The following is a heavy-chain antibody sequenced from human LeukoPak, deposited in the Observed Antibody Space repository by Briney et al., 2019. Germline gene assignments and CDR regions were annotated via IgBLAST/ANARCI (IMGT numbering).Heavy chain of an antibody. D-gene: IGHD2-2*01. CDR3: ARGGYCSSTSCYERGKRFDP. J-gene: IGHJ5*02. CDR1: GGSFSGYY. CDR2: INHSGST. V-gene: IGHV4-34*01. Sequence: SETLSLTCAVDGGSFSGYYWSWIRQPPGKGLEWVGEINHSGSTNYNPSLKSRVTISVDTSKNQFSLKLSSVTAADTAVYYCARGGYCSSTSCYERGKRFDPWGQGTLVTVSS.